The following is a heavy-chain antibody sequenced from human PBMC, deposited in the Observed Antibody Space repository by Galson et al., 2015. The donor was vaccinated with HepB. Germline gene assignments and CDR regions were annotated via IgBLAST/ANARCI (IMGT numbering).Heavy chain of an antibody. J-gene: IGHJ4*02. CDR3: AKVAHPYCSSSTCYLFDY. Sequence: SCAASGFTFTSYAMSWVRQAPGKGLEWVSAISGGGVSTYFADSVKGRFTISRDNSENMVYLQMNSLRAEDTAVYYCAKVAHPYCSSSTCYLFDYWGQGTLVTVSS. V-gene: IGHV3-23*01. CDR1: GFTFTSYA. CDR2: ISGGGVST. D-gene: IGHD2-2*01.